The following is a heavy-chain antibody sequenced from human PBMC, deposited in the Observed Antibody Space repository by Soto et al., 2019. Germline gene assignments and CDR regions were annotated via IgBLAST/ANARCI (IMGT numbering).Heavy chain of an antibody. CDR1: GGSINSYY. CDR3: ARRGAAGGIDY. Sequence: SETLSLTCTVSGGSINSYYWSWIRQPPGKGLEWIGYIYYSGSTNYNPSLKSRVTISVDTSKNQFSLEVSSVTAADTAVYYCARRGAAGGIDYWGQGTLVTVSS. V-gene: IGHV4-59*08. D-gene: IGHD6-13*01. J-gene: IGHJ4*02. CDR2: IYYSGST.